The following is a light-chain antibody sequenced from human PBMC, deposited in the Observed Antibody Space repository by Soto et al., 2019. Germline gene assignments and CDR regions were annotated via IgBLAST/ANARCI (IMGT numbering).Light chain of an antibody. CDR2: KNN. V-gene: IGLV1-47*01. J-gene: IGLJ1*01. CDR1: SSNIGNND. Sequence: QSVLTQPPSASGTPGQRVTISCSGSSSNIGNNDVYWYQQFPGTAPKLVVYKNNQRPSGVPDRFSGSKSGTSASLAIGGLRSEDEADYYCAAWDDSLGEVFGTGTKLTVL. CDR3: AAWDDSLGEV.